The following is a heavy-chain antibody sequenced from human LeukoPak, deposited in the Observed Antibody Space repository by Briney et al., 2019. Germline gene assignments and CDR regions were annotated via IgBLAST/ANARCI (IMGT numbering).Heavy chain of an antibody. D-gene: IGHD6-13*01. J-gene: IGHJ4*02. CDR2: ISRTGNSI. CDR1: GFTLSSYE. V-gene: IGHV3-48*03. CDR3: ARGPYSSNWYVDY. Sequence: GGSLRLSCAASGFTLSSYEMNWVRLAPGKGLEWISYISRTGNSIYYADSVKGRFTISRDSAKNSPYLQMNSLGAEDTAVYYCARGPYSSNWYVDYWGQGTLVTVAS.